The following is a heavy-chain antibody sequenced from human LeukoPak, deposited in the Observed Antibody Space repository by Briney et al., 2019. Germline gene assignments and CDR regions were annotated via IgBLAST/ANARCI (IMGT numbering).Heavy chain of an antibody. V-gene: IGHV4-38-2*01. Sequence: KSSETLSLTCEVSGYSSSSDKYWGWIRQPPGKGLEWIGTIYHTGSTFYNPSLKSRVYISVDTSKNQFSLRFTSVTAADTAVYYCARSHSGWQGHNNWFDPWGQGTLVTVSS. CDR2: IYHTGST. D-gene: IGHD6-19*01. CDR1: GYSSSSDKY. J-gene: IGHJ5*02. CDR3: ARSHSGWQGHNNWFDP.